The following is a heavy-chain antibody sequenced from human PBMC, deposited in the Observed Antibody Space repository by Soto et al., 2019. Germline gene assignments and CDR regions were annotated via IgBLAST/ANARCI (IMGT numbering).Heavy chain of an antibody. CDR1: GLNLSTYA. CDR2: ISHDGGDK. V-gene: IGHV3-30*18. D-gene: IGHD3-3*01. Sequence: LRLSCAASGLNLSTYAMFWVRQAPGKGLEWVALISHDGGDKYYVDSVKGRFTISRDNSKNTLYLQMNSVRAEDTAVYYCAKDHYDFLSGYAGYYGMDVWGQGTTVTVSS. J-gene: IGHJ6*02. CDR3: AKDHYDFLSGYAGYYGMDV.